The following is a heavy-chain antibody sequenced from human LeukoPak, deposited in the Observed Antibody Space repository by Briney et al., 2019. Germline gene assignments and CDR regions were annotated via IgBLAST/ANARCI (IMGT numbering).Heavy chain of an antibody. CDR3: ARVLTTWWFDP. D-gene: IGHD4/OR15-4a*01. V-gene: IGHV4-38-2*01. CDR2: IHHTRST. CDR1: GYSITSGYY. J-gene: IGHJ5*02. Sequence: NPSETLSLTCAVSGYSITSGYYWGWIRQPPGKGLEWIGSIHHTRSTYSNPSLKSRVTILVDTSKNQFSLRLKSVTAADTAMYYCARVLTTWWFDPWGQGTLVTVSS.